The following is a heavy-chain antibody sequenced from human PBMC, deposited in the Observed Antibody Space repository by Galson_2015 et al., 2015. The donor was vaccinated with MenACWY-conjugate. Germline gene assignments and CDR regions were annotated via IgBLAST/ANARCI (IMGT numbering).Heavy chain of an antibody. CDR2: IYGSGHRDT. Sequence: SLRLSCAASGFTFYTYTMSWVHQSPGKGLEWVAGIYGSGHRDTFYADSVKGRFTISRDESNSLVYLQMTSLRVEDTAVYYCAKDRHPDGVWNFDYWGQGILVTVSS. D-gene: IGHD4-17*01. J-gene: IGHJ4*02. CDR1: GFTFYTYT. CDR3: AKDRHPDGVWNFDY. V-gene: IGHV3-23*01.